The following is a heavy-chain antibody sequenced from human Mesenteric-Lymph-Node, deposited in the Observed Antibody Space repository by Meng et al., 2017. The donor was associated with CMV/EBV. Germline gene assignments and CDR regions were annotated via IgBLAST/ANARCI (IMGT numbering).Heavy chain of an antibody. D-gene: IGHD3-9*01. CDR3: ARGSSYDILTGYFDY. CDR2: INNRGST. CDR1: GGSFSGYY. J-gene: IGHJ4*02. Sequence: QVQFTHLGSGSLRPSQTLSVTCAVYGGSFSGYYWNWIRQSPEKGLGWIGEINNRGSTTYTPSFTSRIIISVDTSTNQISLNMSSVTAADTAVYYCARGSSYDILTGYFDYWGQGALVTVSS. V-gene: IGHV4-34*02.